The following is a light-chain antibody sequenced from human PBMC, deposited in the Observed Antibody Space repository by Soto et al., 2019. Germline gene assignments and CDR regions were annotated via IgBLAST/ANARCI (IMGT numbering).Light chain of an antibody. J-gene: IGLJ2*01. CDR3: SSYSISSTLGV. V-gene: IGLV2-14*01. Sequence: SVLTQPASVSGSPGQSITISCTGTSSDVGSYNYVSWYQQHPGKAPKLMIYDVSNRPSGVSNRFSGSKSGNTASLTISGLQAEDEADYYCSSYSISSTLGVFGGGTKLTVL. CDR1: SSDVGSYNY. CDR2: DVS.